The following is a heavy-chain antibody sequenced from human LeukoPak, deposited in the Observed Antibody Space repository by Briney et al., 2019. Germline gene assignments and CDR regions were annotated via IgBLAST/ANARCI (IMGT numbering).Heavy chain of an antibody. CDR2: ISGSDDST. CDR1: GFTFRSYG. Sequence: PGGSLRLSCAASGFTFRSYGMIWVRQAPGKGLEWVSSISGSDDSTYYADSVKGRFTISRDNSKNTLYLQMKSLRAEDTAVYYCARDLDSGNYFFAYWGQGTPVTVSS. D-gene: IGHD3-22*01. CDR3: ARDLDSGNYFFAY. J-gene: IGHJ4*02. V-gene: IGHV3-23*01.